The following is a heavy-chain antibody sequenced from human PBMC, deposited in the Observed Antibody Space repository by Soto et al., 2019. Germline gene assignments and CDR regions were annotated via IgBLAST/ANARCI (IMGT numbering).Heavy chain of an antibody. CDR2: IKSKTDGGTT. V-gene: IGHV3-15*01. Sequence: GGSLRLSCAASGFTFSNAWMSWVRRAPGKGLEWVGRIKSKTDGGTTDYAAPVKGRFTISRDDSKNTLYLQMNSLKTEDTAVYYCTTDTSGYDLHDAFDIWGQGTMVTVSS. CDR3: TTDTSGYDLHDAFDI. J-gene: IGHJ3*02. CDR1: GFTFSNAW. D-gene: IGHD5-12*01.